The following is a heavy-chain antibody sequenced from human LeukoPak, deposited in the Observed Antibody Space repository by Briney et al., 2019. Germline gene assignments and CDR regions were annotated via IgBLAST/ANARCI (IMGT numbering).Heavy chain of an antibody. J-gene: IGHJ4*02. CDR1: GGSISSHY. D-gene: IGHD2-2*01. Sequence: SETLSLTCTFSGGSISSHYWGWIRQPPGKGLEWIGSIYYSGTTYYNPSLKSRVTISVDTSKNQFSLKLSSVTAADTAVYYCARHPLGEYQLLEFDCWGQGTLVTVSS. CDR2: IYYSGTT. V-gene: IGHV4-39*01. CDR3: ARHPLGEYQLLEFDC.